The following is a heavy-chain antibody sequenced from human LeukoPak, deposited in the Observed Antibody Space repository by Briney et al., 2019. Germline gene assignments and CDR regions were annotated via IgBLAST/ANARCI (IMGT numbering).Heavy chain of an antibody. CDR1: GGTFSSYV. CDR3: ATDPYDHDAFDI. J-gene: IGHJ3*02. Sequence: GASVKVSCKASGGTFSSYVISWVRQAPGQGLEWMGGIIPIFGTANYAQNFQGRVTITADDSTSTAYMALSTLRSEDTAVYYCATDPYDHDAFDIWGQGTMVTVSS. D-gene: IGHD3-3*01. CDR2: IIPIFGTA. V-gene: IGHV1-69*13.